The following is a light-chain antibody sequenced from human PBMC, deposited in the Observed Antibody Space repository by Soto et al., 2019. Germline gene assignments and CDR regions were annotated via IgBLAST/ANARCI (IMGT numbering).Light chain of an antibody. J-gene: IGKJ4*01. CDR2: TTS. V-gene: IGKV3-20*01. CDR1: QSISTSY. Sequence: EIVLSQSPGTLSLSPGERATLSCRASQSISTSYVAWYQQRPGLAPRLLIHTTSSRATGVPDRFSGSGAGADFPLTISRLAAEDVGVYYRQQDGRSGTFGGGTKVEI. CDR3: QQDGRSGT.